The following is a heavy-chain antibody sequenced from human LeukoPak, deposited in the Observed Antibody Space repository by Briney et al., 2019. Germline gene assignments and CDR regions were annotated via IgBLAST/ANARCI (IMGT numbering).Heavy chain of an antibody. CDR3: ASFYCSGGSCYQYYYYYYMDV. V-gene: IGHV4-34*01. CDR1: GGSFSGYY. D-gene: IGHD2-15*01. CDR2: INHSGST. Sequence: SETLSLNCAVYGGSFSGYYWSWIRQPPGKGLEWIGEINHSGSTNYNPSLKSRATISVDTSKNQFSLKLSSVTAADTAVYYCASFYCSGGSCYQYYYYYYMDVWGKGTTVTISS. J-gene: IGHJ6*03.